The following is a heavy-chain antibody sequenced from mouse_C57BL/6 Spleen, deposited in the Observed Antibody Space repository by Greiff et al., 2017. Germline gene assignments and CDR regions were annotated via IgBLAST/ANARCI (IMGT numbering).Heavy chain of an antibody. V-gene: IGHV7-3*01. CDR1: GFTFTDYY. CDR3: ARSNYYGSGWYFDV. Sequence: EVKLVESGGGLVQPGGSLSLSCAASGFTFTDYYMSWVRQPPGKALEWLGFIRNKANGYTTEYSASVKGRFTISRDNSQSILYLQMNALRAEDSATYYCARSNYYGSGWYFDVWGTGTTVTVSS. J-gene: IGHJ1*03. D-gene: IGHD1-1*01. CDR2: IRNKANGYTT.